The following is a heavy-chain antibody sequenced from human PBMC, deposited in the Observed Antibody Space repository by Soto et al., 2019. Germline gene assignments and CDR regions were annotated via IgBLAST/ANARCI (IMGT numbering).Heavy chain of an antibody. CDR1: GFTFTNHA. J-gene: IGHJ4*02. CDR3: ARGIWTMTRGAYYFDN. V-gene: IGHV1-3*01. Sequence: ASVKVSCKASGFTFTNHAMQWVRQAPGQRLEWMGWINAGNGHTKYSQNFQGRVTITRDTSASTAYMELSSLISEDAAVYYCARGIWTMTRGAYYFDNWGQGTLVTVSS. CDR2: INAGNGHT. D-gene: IGHD3-10*01.